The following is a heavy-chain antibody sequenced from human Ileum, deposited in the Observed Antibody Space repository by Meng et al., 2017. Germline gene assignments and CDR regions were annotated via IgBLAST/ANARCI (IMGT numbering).Heavy chain of an antibody. J-gene: IGHJ4*02. Sequence: QGQPVQAGAEGKKPGASGKVSCKAAGGTFSSYAISWVRQAPGQGLEWMGGIIPIFGTANYAQKFQGRVTITADKSTSTAYMELSSLRSEDTAVYYCARGSLWFGELTAQDYWGQGTLVTVSS. CDR2: IIPIFGTA. CDR1: GGTFSSYA. D-gene: IGHD3-10*01. V-gene: IGHV1-69*06. CDR3: ARGSLWFGELTAQDY.